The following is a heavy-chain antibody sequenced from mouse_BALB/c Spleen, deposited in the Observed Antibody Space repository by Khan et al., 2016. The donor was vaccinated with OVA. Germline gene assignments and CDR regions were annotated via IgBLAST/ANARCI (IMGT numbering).Heavy chain of an antibody. CDR3: ARDFHYYGSRGALDY. CDR1: GYTFTSYS. Sequence: VQLQESGAELARPGASVKMSCKASGYTFTSYSMHWIKQRPGQGLEWIGNINPSNAYTNYNQKFKDKATLTADKSSSTAYMQLSSLTSEDSAVYYCARDFHYYGSRGALDYWVQGTSVTVSS. CDR2: INPSNAYT. D-gene: IGHD1-1*01. J-gene: IGHJ4*01. V-gene: IGHV1-4*01.